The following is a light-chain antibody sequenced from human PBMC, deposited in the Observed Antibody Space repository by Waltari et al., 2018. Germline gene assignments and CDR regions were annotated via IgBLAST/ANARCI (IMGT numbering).Light chain of an antibody. V-gene: IGKV3-20*01. CDR2: GAF. CDR3: QQYGTSPLS. J-gene: IGKJ4*01. Sequence: EIVLTQSPGTLSLSPGERATLSCRASPSVTTSFAWYQHKPGQAPRHLIYGAFSRATVLPDRFGGSGSGTDFILTISRVEPEDFAIYYCQQYGTSPLSFGGGTKVEMK. CDR1: PSVTTS.